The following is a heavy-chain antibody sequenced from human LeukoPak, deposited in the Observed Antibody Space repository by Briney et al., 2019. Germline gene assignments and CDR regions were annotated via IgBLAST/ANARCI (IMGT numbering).Heavy chain of an antibody. J-gene: IGHJ4*02. CDR1: GGSISSYY. D-gene: IGHD1-26*01. CDR2: INYSGST. CDR3: AREDRNGTYYGIDY. V-gene: IGHV4-59*01. Sequence: SETLSLTCTVSGGSISSYYWSWIRQPPGKGLEWIGYINYSGSTNYNPSLKSRVTISVDTSKNQFSLKLSSVTAADTAVYYCAREDRNGTYYGIDYWGQGTLVTVSS.